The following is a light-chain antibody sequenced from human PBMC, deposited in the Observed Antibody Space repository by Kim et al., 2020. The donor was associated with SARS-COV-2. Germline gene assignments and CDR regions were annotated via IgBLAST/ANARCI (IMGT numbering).Light chain of an antibody. J-gene: IGLJ2*01. CDR3: SSYAGSNYEV. V-gene: IGLV2-8*01. Sequence: QSALTQPPSASGSPGQSVTISCTGTSSDVGGYNYVSWYQQHPGKAPKLMIYEVSKRPSGVPDRFSGSKSGNTASLTVSGLQAEDEADYYCSSYAGSNYEVFGGGTQLTVL. CDR1: SSDVGGYNY. CDR2: EVS.